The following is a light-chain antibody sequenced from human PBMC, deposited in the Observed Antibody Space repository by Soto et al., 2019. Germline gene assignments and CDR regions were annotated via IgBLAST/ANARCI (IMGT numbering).Light chain of an antibody. CDR2: DAS. Sequence: IQMTQSPFSLSASVGDRVTVTCRASQHIDRYLNWYQQKPGKAPKLLIYDASTLQSGVPLRFSAGGSGTDFTLTISSLQVEDLATYYCQQSYITPFTFGQGTRLEIK. CDR1: QHIDRY. J-gene: IGKJ2*01. V-gene: IGKV1-39*01. CDR3: QQSYITPFT.